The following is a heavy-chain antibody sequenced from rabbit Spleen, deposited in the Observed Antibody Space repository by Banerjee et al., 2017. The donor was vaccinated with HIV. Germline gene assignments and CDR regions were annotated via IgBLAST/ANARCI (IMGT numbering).Heavy chain of an antibody. Sequence: QSLEESGGDLVKPGASLTLTCKASGFDLSSYYYMCWVRQAPGKGLEWIACIYASGALTWYASWAKGRFTISRSSSTTVTLQMSSLAVADTATYFCARSSGTFAYYEWWGPGTLVTVS. V-gene: IGHV1S40*01. J-gene: IGHJ6*01. CDR1: GFDLSSYYY. D-gene: IGHD1-1*01. CDR2: IYASGALT. CDR3: ARSSGTFAYYEW.